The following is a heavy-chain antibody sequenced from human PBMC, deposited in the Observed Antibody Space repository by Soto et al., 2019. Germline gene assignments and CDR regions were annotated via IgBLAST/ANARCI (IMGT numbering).Heavy chain of an antibody. Sequence: SETLSLTCNVSGDSISSYYWSWIRQPPGKGLEWIGAISYSERTNYNPSLKSRVTISVDTSKNQFSLKLSSVTSADTAVFYCARATAMAPWFFDYWGQGTLVTVSS. D-gene: IGHD5-18*01. V-gene: IGHV4-59*01. CDR1: GDSISSYY. CDR2: ISYSERT. CDR3: ARATAMAPWFFDY. J-gene: IGHJ4*02.